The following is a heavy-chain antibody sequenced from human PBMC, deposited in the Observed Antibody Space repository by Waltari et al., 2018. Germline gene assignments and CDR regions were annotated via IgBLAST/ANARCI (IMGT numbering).Heavy chain of an antibody. V-gene: IGHV3-53*01. CDR3: ARATNWVLEAFDL. CDR1: GFTVSSTY. CDR2: IFTSGST. D-gene: IGHD1-1*01. Sequence: PGASLRLSCAASGFTVSSTYMAWVRQAPGKGPEWVSVIFTSGSTYHADSVKGRFTISRDNSENTVHLQMKNLTAEDTALYYCARATNWVLEAFDLWGQGTMVTVSP. J-gene: IGHJ3*01.